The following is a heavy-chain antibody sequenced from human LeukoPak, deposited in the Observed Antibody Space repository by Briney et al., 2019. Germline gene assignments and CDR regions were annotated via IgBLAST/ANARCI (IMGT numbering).Heavy chain of an antibody. D-gene: IGHD6-19*01. CDR3: ARDVATTGWYTFDY. J-gene: IGHJ4*02. CDR1: GDSVSRINGA. V-gene: IGHV6-1*01. Sequence: SQTLSLTCAISGDSVSRINGAWNWVRQSPSRGLEWLGRTYYRSKWYSDYAVSIQGRITINPDTSKNQFTLHLFSVTPDDTAVYYCARDVATTGWYTFDYWGQGTRVTVSS. CDR2: TYYRSKWYS.